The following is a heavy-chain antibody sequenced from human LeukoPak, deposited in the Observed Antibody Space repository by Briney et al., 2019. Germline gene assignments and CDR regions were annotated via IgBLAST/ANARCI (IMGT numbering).Heavy chain of an antibody. Sequence: SETLSLTCAVYGGSFSGYYWSWIRQPPGKGLEWIGRIYTSGSTNYNPSLKSRVTISVDTSKNQFSLKLSSVTAADTAVYYCARDAYSSGFFFDYWGQGTLVTVSS. CDR2: IYTSGST. D-gene: IGHD6-19*01. V-gene: IGHV4-59*10. CDR3: ARDAYSSGFFFDY. J-gene: IGHJ4*02. CDR1: GGSFSGYY.